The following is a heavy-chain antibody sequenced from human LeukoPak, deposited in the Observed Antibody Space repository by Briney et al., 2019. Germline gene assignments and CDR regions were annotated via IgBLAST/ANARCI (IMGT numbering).Heavy chain of an antibody. V-gene: IGHV1-69*13. CDR1: RGTFTSYV. CDR3: ARVVEYYYDSSGYARPTRDAFDI. Sequence: SLKVSCKPSRGTFTSYVISWVPQAPGHGLKWMGGIIPIFGTANYAQKLEGRVTITADESTSKAYMELSSLISEDTAVYYCARVVEYYYDSSGYARPTRDAFDIWGQGTMVTVSS. CDR2: IIPIFGTA. D-gene: IGHD3-22*01. J-gene: IGHJ3*02.